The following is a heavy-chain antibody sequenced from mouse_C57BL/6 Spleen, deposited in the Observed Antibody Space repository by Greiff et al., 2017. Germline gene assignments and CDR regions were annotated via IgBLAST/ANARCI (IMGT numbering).Heavy chain of an antibody. Sequence: EVKLMESGGGLVQPKGSLKLSCAASGFSFNTYAMNWVRQAPGKGLEWVARIRSKSNNYATYYADSVKDRFTISRDDSESMLYLQMNNLKTEDTAMYYCVRHGTTVVVPYWGQGTLVTVSA. CDR3: VRHGTTVVVPY. CDR2: IRSKSNNYAT. D-gene: IGHD1-1*01. CDR1: GFSFNTYA. J-gene: IGHJ3*01. V-gene: IGHV10-1*01.